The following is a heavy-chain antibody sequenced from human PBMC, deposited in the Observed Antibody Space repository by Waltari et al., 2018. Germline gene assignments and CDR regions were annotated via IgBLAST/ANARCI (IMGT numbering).Heavy chain of an antibody. V-gene: IGHV4-39*01. CDR1: GGSISSSSYY. CDR3: ARQRGTVTFDY. Sequence: QLQLQESGPGLVKPSETLSLTCTVSGGSISSSSYYWGWIRQPPGKGLEWIGSIYYSGSTYYNPSLKSRVTISVDTSKNQFSLKLSSVTAADTAVYYCARQRGTVTFDYWGQGTLVTVSS. D-gene: IGHD4-17*01. CDR2: IYYSGST. J-gene: IGHJ4*02.